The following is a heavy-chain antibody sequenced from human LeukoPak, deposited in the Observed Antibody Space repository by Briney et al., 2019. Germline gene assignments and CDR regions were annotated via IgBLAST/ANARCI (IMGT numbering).Heavy chain of an antibody. CDR1: GFTFSSYG. J-gene: IGHJ3*02. V-gene: IGHV3-30*18. D-gene: IGHD4-17*01. CDR2: ISYDGSNK. CDR3: AKDKYYGDYAGAFDI. Sequence: GRSLRLSCAASGFTFSSYGMHWVRQAPGKGLEWVAVISYDGSNKYYADSVKGRFTISRDNSKNTLYLQMNSLRAEDTAVYYCAKDKYYGDYAGAFDIWGQGTMVTVSS.